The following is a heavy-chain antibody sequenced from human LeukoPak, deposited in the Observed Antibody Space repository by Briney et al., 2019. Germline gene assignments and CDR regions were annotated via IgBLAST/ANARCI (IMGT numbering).Heavy chain of an antibody. CDR3: ARNFQYFDLPDY. J-gene: IGHJ4*02. CDR2: INHSGST. V-gene: IGHV4-34*01. Sequence: SETLSLTCAVYGGSFRGYYWSWIRQPPGKGLEWIGEINHSGSTYYNPSLKSRVTISVDTSKHQFSLKLISVTAADTAVYYCARNFQYFDLPDYWGQGTLVTVSS. D-gene: IGHD2/OR15-2a*01. CDR1: GGSFRGYY.